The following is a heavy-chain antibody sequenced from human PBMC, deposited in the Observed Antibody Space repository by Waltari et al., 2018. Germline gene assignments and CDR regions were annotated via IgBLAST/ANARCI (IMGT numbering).Heavy chain of an antibody. CDR2: IRYDGSNK. CDR1: GFTFSSYG. D-gene: IGHD6-13*01. V-gene: IGHV3-30*02. Sequence: QVQLVESGGGVVQPGGSLRLSCAASGFTFSSYGMHWVRQAPGKGLEWVAFIRYDGSNKYYADSVKGRFTISRDNSKNTLYLQMNSLRAEDTAVYYCAKDPPRYSPLEDYFDYWGQGTLVTVSS. CDR3: AKDPPRYSPLEDYFDY. J-gene: IGHJ4*02.